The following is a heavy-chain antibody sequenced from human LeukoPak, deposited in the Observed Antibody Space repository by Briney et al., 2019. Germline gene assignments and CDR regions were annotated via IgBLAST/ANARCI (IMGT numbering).Heavy chain of an antibody. J-gene: IGHJ5*02. V-gene: IGHV3-30*19. CDR1: GFTFSSYG. CDR2: ISYDGSNK. Sequence: GGSLRLSCAASGFTFSSYGMHWVRQAPGKGLEWVAVISYDGSNKYYADSVKGRFTISRDNSKNTLYLQMNSLRAEDTAVYYCARGHLLDYDFWSGYYLDWFDPWGQGTLVTVSS. D-gene: IGHD3-3*01. CDR3: ARGHLLDYDFWSGYYLDWFDP.